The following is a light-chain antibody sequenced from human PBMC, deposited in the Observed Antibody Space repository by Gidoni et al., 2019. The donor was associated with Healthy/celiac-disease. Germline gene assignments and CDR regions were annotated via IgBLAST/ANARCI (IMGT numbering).Light chain of an antibody. V-gene: IGKV4-1*01. J-gene: IGKJ3*01. CDR3: QQYYSTLFT. CDR2: WAS. Sequence: DIVMTQSPDSLAVSLGERATINCKSSQSVLYSSNNKNYLAWYQQKPGQPPKLLIYWASTRESGVPDRFSGSGSETDFTLTISSLQAEDVAVYYCQQYYSTLFTFGPGTKVDIK. CDR1: QSVLYSSNNKNY.